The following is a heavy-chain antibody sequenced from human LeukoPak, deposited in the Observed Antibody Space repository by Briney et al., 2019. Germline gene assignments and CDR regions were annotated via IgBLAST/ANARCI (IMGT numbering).Heavy chain of an antibody. CDR1: GGTFSSYA. J-gene: IGHJ4*02. CDR2: IIPILGIA. CDR3: ARDRINTYYYDSSGPFDY. Sequence: ASVKVSCKASGGTFSSYAISWVRQAPGQGLEWMGRIIPILGIANYEQKFEGRVTITADKSTSTAYMELSRLRSEDTDVYYCARDRINTYYYDSSGPFDYWGQGTLVTVSS. D-gene: IGHD3-22*01. V-gene: IGHV1-69*04.